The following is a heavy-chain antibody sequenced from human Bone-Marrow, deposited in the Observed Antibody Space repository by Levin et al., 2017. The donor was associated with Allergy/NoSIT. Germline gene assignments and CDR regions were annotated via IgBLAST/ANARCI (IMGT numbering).Heavy chain of an antibody. CDR3: ARGGYGLGSHLYSFYGMDV. D-gene: IGHD3-16*01. J-gene: IGHJ6*02. CDR1: GFTFSGFT. Sequence: GGSLRLSCGVSGFTFSGFTMHWVRQAPGKGLEWLAVISFDGGNKHHADSVKGRFTISRDNPKNTLYLQMNNLRTEDTAVYYCARGGYGLGSHLYSFYGMDVWGQGTTVIVSS. CDR2: ISFDGGNK. V-gene: IGHV3-30*04.